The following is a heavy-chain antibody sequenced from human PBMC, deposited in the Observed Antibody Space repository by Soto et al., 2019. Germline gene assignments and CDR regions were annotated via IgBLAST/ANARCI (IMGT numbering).Heavy chain of an antibody. CDR1: GFTFSSYS. Sequence: GGSLRLSCAASGFTFSSYSMNWVRQAPGKGLEWVSSISSSSSYIYYADSVKGRFTISRDNAKNSLYLQMNSLRAEDTAVYYCAELGHYSSGLKDAFDIWGQGTMVTVSS. CDR2: ISSSSSYI. CDR3: AELGHYSSGLKDAFDI. D-gene: IGHD6-19*01. J-gene: IGHJ3*02. V-gene: IGHV3-21*01.